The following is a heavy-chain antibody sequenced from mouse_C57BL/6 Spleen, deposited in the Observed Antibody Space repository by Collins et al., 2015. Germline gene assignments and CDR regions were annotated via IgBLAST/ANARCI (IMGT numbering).Heavy chain of an antibody. CDR2: ISSGSSTI. Sequence: DVQLVESGGGLVQPGGSRKLSCAASGFTFSSFGMHWVRQAPEKGLEWVAYISSGSSTIYYADTVKGRFTISRDNPKNTLFLQMTSLRSEDTAMYYCARDGYYRYYAMDYWGQGTSVTVSS. CDR3: ARDGYYRYYAMDY. CDR1: GFTFSSFG. D-gene: IGHD2-3*01. V-gene: IGHV5-17*02. J-gene: IGHJ4*01.